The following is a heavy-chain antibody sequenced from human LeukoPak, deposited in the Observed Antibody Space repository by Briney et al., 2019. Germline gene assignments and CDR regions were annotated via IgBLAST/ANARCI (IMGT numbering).Heavy chain of an antibody. D-gene: IGHD3-9*01. Sequence: GGSLRLSCADSGFTFSNAWMSWVRQAPGKGLEWVGRIKSKTDGGTTDYAAPVKGRFTISRDDSKNTLYLQMNSLKTEDTAVYYCTTEVVGDILTGYHREYYFDYWGQGTLVTVSS. CDR3: TTEVVGDILTGYHREYYFDY. CDR1: GFTFSNAW. J-gene: IGHJ4*02. V-gene: IGHV3-15*01. CDR2: IKSKTDGGTT.